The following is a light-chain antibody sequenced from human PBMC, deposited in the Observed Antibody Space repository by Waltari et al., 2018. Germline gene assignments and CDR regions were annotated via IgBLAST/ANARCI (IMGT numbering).Light chain of an antibody. CDR1: SRDVGGYNH. CDR2: DVS. V-gene: IGLV2-14*01. J-gene: IGLJ1*01. Sequence: QSALTQPASVSGSPGQPLPISCTGTSRDVGGYNHVSCYQQHPVKAPKLMIFDVSNRPSGVSNRFSGSKSGNTASLTISGLQAEDEADYYCSSYTSSSTQVFGTGTKVTVL. CDR3: SSYTSSSTQV.